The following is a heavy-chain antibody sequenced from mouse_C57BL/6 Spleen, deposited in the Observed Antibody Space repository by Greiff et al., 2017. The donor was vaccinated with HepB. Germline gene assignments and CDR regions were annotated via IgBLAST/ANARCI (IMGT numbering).Heavy chain of an antibody. CDR2: IYPGDGDT. D-gene: IGHD2-5*01. J-gene: IGHJ2*01. CDR1: GYAFSSYW. Sequence: VQLQQSGAELVKPGASVKISCKASGYAFSSYWMNWVKQRPGKGLEWIGQIYPGDGDTNYNGKFKGKATLTADKSSSTAYMQLSSLTSEDSAVYFCARSGDYYSNPYYFDYWGQGTTLTVSS. V-gene: IGHV1-80*01. CDR3: ARSGDYYSNPYYFDY.